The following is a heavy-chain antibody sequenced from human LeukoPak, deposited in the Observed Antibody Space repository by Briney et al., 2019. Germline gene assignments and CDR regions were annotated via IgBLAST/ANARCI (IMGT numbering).Heavy chain of an antibody. J-gene: IGHJ4*02. CDR1: GGSFSGYY. CDR3: ARRTSSNYVDS. D-gene: IGHD4-11*01. V-gene: IGHV4-34*01. CDR2: INHSGST. Sequence: SETLSLTCAVYGGSFSGYYWSWIRQPPGKGLEWIGEINHSGSTNYIPSLKSRVTMSVDTSQNQFFLRLSSVTAADTAVYYCARRTSSNYVDSWGQGTLVTVSS.